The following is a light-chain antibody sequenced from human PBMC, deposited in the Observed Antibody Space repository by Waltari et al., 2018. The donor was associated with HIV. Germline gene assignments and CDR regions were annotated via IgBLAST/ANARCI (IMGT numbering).Light chain of an antibody. CDR2: NTY. Sequence: QTVVTQEPSFSVSPGGTVTLTCGLSSGSVSTTYTPSWYQHTPGQAPRTLIYNTYTRSSGVPDRFSGSILGNKAALNITGAQADDECDYYCVLYMGSGISVFGGGTKLTVL. CDR1: SGSVSTTYT. V-gene: IGLV8-61*01. CDR3: VLYMGSGISV. J-gene: IGLJ2*01.